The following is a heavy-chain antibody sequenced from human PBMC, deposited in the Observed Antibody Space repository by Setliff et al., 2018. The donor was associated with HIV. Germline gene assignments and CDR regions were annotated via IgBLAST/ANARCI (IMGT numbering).Heavy chain of an antibody. D-gene: IGHD5-12*01. CDR2: IRSSGSDK. CDR3: AKEGEWQRSRGYMDV. Sequence: GGSLRLSCAASGFSFRSYEMNWVRQAPGKGLEWVSYIRSSGSDKYYADSVKGRFTISRDNSKNTLYLQMKSLRAEDTAVYYCAKEGEWQRSRGYMDVWGKGTTVTVSS. J-gene: IGHJ6*03. CDR1: GFSFRSYE. V-gene: IGHV3-48*03.